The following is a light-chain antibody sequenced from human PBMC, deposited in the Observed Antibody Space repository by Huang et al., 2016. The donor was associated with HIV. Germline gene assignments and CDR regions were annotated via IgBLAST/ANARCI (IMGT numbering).Light chain of an antibody. J-gene: IGKJ2*01. CDR1: QSVSSN. V-gene: IGKV3-15*01. Sequence: EIVMTQSPATLSGSPGNRATLSCRASQSVSSNLAWYQQKIGQAPRLLIYGASTRATGIPARFSGRGAGTEFTLTISSLQSEEFAIYYCQQYNNWPPEYTFGQGTKVEIK. CDR2: GAS. CDR3: QQYNNWPPEYT.